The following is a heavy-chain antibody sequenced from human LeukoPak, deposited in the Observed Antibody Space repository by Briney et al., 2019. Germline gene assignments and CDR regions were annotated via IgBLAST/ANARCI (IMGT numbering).Heavy chain of an antibody. CDR2: INHSGST. Sequence: SETLSLTCAVYGGSFSGYYWSWIRQPPGKGLEWIGEINHSGSTNCNPSLKSRVTISVDTSKNQFSLKLSSVTAADTAVYYCAREGRSGYCSSTSCYNDYWGQGTLVTVSS. CDR1: GGSFSGYY. CDR3: AREGRSGYCSSTSCYNDY. J-gene: IGHJ4*02. V-gene: IGHV4-34*01. D-gene: IGHD2-2*02.